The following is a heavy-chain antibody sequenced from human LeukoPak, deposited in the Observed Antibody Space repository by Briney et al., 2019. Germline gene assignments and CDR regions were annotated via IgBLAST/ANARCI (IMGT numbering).Heavy chain of an antibody. CDR2: INHSGST. D-gene: IGHD7-27*01. J-gene: IGHJ5*02. V-gene: IGHV4-34*01. CDR1: GGSISSYY. Sequence: PSETLSLTCTVSGGSISSYYWSWIRQPPGKGLEWIGEINHSGSTNYNPSLKSRVTISVDTSKNQFSLKLSSVTAADTAVYYCARQAWGALHWFDPWGQGTLVTVSS. CDR3: ARQAWGALHWFDP.